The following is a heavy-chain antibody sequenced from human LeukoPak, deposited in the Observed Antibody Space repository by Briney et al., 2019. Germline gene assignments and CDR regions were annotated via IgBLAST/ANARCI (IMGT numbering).Heavy chain of an antibody. CDR2: ISGSGGST. D-gene: IGHD6-6*01. J-gene: IGHJ4*02. V-gene: IGHV3-23*01. CDR3: AKDSRSSSDPFDY. CDR1: GFTFSSYA. Sequence: GGSLGLSCAASGFTFSSYAMSWVRQAPGKGLEWVSAISGSGGSTYYADSVKGRFTISRDNSKNTLYLQMNSLRAEDTAVYYCAKDSRSSSDPFDYWGQGTLVTVSS.